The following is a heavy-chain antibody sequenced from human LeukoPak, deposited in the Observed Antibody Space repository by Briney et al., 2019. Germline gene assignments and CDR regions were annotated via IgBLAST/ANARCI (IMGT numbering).Heavy chain of an antibody. V-gene: IGHV3-74*01. CDR1: GFTFSSYW. J-gene: IGHJ4*02. CDR3: VRSSSGDFDY. D-gene: IGHD3-22*01. CDR2: INSDGSAT. Sequence: PGGSLRLSCAASGFTFSSYWMHWVRQAPGKGLVWVTRINSDGSATTYADSVKGRFTISRDNAKNTLYLQMNSLRAEDTAVYYCVRSSSGDFDYWGQRTLVTVSS.